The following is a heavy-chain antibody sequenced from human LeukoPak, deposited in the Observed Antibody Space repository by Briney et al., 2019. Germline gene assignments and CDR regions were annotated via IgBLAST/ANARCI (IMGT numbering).Heavy chain of an antibody. Sequence: SETLSLTCTVSGGSISSSGYYWSWIRQHPGKGLEWIGYIYYSGSTYYNPSLKSRVTISVDTSKNQFSLKLSSVTAADTAVYYCARDSSSYGYYYFDYWGQGTLVTVSS. CDR3: ARDSSSYGYYYFDY. V-gene: IGHV4-31*03. CDR2: IYYSGST. J-gene: IGHJ4*02. CDR1: GGSISSSGYY. D-gene: IGHD5-18*01.